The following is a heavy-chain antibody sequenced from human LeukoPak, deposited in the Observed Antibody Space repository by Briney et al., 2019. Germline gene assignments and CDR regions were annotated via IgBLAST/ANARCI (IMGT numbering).Heavy chain of an antibody. CDR1: GGSISSYY. D-gene: IGHD6-19*01. CDR3: ARDGRGIEVAGNYYFGMDV. CDR2: IHYSGST. Sequence: PSETLSLTCTVSGGSISSYYWSWIRQPPGKGLERIGYIHYSGSTTYNPSLKSRVTISIDTSKNQFSLNLKSVTAADTAVYYCARDGRGIEVAGNYYFGMDVWGQGTTVTVS. V-gene: IGHV4-59*01. J-gene: IGHJ6*02.